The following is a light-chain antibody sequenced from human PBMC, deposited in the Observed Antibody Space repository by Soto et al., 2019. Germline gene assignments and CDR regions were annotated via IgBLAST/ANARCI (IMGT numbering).Light chain of an antibody. V-gene: IGLV2-14*01. Sequence: QSVLTQPASVSGSPGQSITISCTGTSSDVGGYNYVSWYQQHPGKAPKLMIYEVSNRPSGVSNRFSGPKSGNTASLTISGLQAEDEADYYCSSYTSSSLGVFGGGTKVTVL. CDR1: SSDVGGYNY. CDR2: EVS. CDR3: SSYTSSSLGV. J-gene: IGLJ3*02.